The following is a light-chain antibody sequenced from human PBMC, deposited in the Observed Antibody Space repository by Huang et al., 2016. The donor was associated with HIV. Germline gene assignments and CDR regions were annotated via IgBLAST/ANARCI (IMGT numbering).Light chain of an antibody. V-gene: IGKV3-20*01. CDR2: GAS. CDR3: QQYGSSPAT. J-gene: IGKJ1*01. CDR1: QSVNSVY. Sequence: EIVLTQSPGTLSLSPGERTTLSCRASQSVNSVYLAWYQQKPGQAPRLLIYGASTRATGIPGMCSGSGSGTDFTLTISRRQPEDFAVYYCQQYGSSPATFGQGTKVEVK.